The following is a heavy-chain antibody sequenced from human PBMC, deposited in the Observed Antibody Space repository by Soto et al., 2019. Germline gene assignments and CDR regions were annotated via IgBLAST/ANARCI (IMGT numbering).Heavy chain of an antibody. CDR3: AKVLKGPRFVIGYCSGGSCYSGYDY. J-gene: IGHJ4*02. D-gene: IGHD2-15*01. V-gene: IGHV3-23*01. CDR2: ISGSGGST. CDR1: GFTFSSYA. Sequence: GGSLRLSCAASGFTFSSYAMSWVRQAPGKGLEWVSAISGSGGSTYYADSVKGRFTISRDNSKNTLYLKMNSLRAEDTAVYYCAKVLKGPRFVIGYCSGGSCYSGYDYWGQGTLVTVSS.